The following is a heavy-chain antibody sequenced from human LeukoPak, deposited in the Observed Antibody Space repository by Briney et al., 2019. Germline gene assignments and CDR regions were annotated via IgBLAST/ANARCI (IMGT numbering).Heavy chain of an antibody. V-gene: IGHV1-69*05. D-gene: IGHD3-10*01. CDR2: IIPIFGTA. J-gene: IGHJ4*02. Sequence: SVKVSCKASGGTFSSYAISWVRQAPGQGLEWMGRIIPIFGTANYAQKFQGRVTITTDESTSTAYMELSSLRSEDTAVYYCARGAMVRGVIITYYFDYWGQGTLVTVSS. CDR1: GGTFSSYA. CDR3: ARGAMVRGVIITYYFDY.